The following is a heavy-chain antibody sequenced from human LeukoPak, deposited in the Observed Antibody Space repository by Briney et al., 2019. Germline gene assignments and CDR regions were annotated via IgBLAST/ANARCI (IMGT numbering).Heavy chain of an antibody. J-gene: IGHJ4*02. CDR1: GFSFSSYD. V-gene: IGHV3-30*03. CDR3: VRELLLYFDY. Sequence: GGSLRLSCVASGFSFSSYDMHWVRQAPGKGLEWVAVISNNGSNKYYADSVKGRFTISRDNSKNTLYLQMNSLRAEDTAVYYCVRELLLYFDYWGQGTLVTVSS. CDR2: ISNNGSNK. D-gene: IGHD1-26*01.